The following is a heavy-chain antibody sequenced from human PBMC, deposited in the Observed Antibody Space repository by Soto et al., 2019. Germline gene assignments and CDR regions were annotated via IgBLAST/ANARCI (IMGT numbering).Heavy chain of an antibody. CDR1: GDSIRNRNYY. Sequence: LQLQESGPGLVKPSETLSLTCTVSGDSIRNRNYYWGWIRQPPGKGLEWIVSRYDDESTFYNPSLQRRVTGSIDTSRRQFSLKMTSVTVADMGVYYCARGIYECSSGYYLDGWGHGNLVTVSS. V-gene: IGHV4-39*01. CDR2: RYDDEST. J-gene: IGHJ4*01. CDR3: ARGIYECSSGYYLDG. D-gene: IGHD3-22*01.